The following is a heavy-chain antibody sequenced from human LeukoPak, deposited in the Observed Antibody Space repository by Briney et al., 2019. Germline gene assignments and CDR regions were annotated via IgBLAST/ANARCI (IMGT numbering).Heavy chain of an antibody. CDR1: GYTFTSYG. J-gene: IGHJ3*02. CDR3: ARDRGITMVRGVGAFDI. CDR2: ISAYNGNT. Sequence: ASVKVSCKASGYTFTSYGISWVRQAPGQGLKWMGWISAYNGNTNYAQKLQGRVTMTTDTSTSTAYMELRSLRSDDTAVYYCARDRGITMVRGVGAFDIGGQGTMATVS. D-gene: IGHD3-10*01. V-gene: IGHV1-18*01.